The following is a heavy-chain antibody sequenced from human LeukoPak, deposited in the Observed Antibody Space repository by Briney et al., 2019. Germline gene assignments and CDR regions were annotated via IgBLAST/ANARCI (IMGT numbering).Heavy chain of an antibody. J-gene: IGHJ4*02. CDR2: IIPILGIA. D-gene: IGHD3-9*01. CDR1: GGTFSSYA. CDR3: ARDLPYYDILTDDY. Sequence: ASVKVSCKASGGTFSSYAISWVRQAPGQGLEWMGRIIPILGIANYAQKFQGRVTITADKSTSTACMELSSLRSEDTAVYYCARDLPYYDILTDDYWGQGTLVTVSS. V-gene: IGHV1-69*04.